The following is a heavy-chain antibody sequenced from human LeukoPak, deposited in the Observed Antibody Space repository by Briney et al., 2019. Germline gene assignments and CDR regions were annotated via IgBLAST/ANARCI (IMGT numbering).Heavy chain of an antibody. D-gene: IGHD1-26*01. Sequence: GGSLRLSCAASGFTFSSYSMNWVRQAPGKGLEWVSAISGSGGSTYYADSVKGRFTISRDNSKNSLYLQMNSLRAEDTAVYYCAREMEVGALDYWGQGTLVTVSS. V-gene: IGHV3-23*01. CDR3: AREMEVGALDY. CDR1: GFTFSSYS. J-gene: IGHJ4*02. CDR2: ISGSGGST.